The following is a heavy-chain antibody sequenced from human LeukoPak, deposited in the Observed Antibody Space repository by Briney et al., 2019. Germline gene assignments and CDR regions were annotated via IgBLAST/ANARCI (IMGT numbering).Heavy chain of an antibody. CDR1: GGTFSSYA. J-gene: IGHJ6*02. D-gene: IGHD3-10*01. Sequence: SVKVSCKASGGTFSSYAISWVRQAPGQGLEWMGRIIPILGIANYAQKFQGRVTITADKSTSTAYMELSSLRSEDTAVYYCARDYSHPIRFGELLNYYYYGMDVWGQGTTVTVSS. V-gene: IGHV1-69*04. CDR2: IIPILGIA. CDR3: ARDYSHPIRFGELLNYYYYGMDV.